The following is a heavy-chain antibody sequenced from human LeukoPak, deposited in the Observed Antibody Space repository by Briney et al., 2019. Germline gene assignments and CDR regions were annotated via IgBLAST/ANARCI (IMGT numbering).Heavy chain of an antibody. CDR2: FDPEDGET. J-gene: IGHJ5*02. CDR3: ARAGSSGWYFLYNWFDP. D-gene: IGHD6-19*01. Sequence: GASVKVSCKVSGYTLTELSMHWVRQAPGKGLEWMGGFDPEDGETIYAQKFQGRVTMTEDTSTDTAYMELSSLRSEDTAVYYCARAGSSGWYFLYNWFDPWGQGTLVTVSP. V-gene: IGHV1-24*01. CDR1: GYTLTELS.